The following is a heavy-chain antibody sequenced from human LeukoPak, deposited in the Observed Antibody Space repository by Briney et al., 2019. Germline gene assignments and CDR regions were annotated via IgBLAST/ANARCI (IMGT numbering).Heavy chain of an antibody. D-gene: IGHD6-13*01. CDR3: ARVFSSSWERPYFDY. CDR2: ISSSSSTI. V-gene: IGHV3-48*01. CDR1: GFTFSSYS. Sequence: TGGSLRLSCAASGFTFSSYSMNWVCQAPGKGLEWVSYISSSSSTIYYADSVKGRFTISRDNAKNSLYLQMNSLRAEDTAVYYCARVFSSSWERPYFDYWGQGTLVTVSS. J-gene: IGHJ4*02.